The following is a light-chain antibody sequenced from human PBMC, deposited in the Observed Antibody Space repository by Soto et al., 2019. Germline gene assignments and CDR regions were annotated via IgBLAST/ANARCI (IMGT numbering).Light chain of an antibody. CDR3: CSYSGSPGYV. V-gene: IGLV2-11*01. J-gene: IGLJ1*01. Sequence: QSVLTQPRSVSGSPGQSVTISCTGTSSDVGGYNYVSWYQQHPGKAPKVMIYDVSERPSGVPDRFSGSKSGNTASLTISGLQAEDEADYYCCSYSGSPGYVLGTGTKLTVL. CDR2: DVS. CDR1: SSDVGGYNY.